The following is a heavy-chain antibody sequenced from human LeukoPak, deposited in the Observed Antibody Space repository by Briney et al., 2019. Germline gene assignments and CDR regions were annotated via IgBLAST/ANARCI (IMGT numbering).Heavy chain of an antibody. V-gene: IGHV3-23*01. Sequence: GGSLRLSCAASGFTFSSYAMSWVRQAPGKGLEWVSAISGSGGSTYYADSVKGRFTISRDNSKNTLYLRMNSLRAEDTAVYYCARWTLQYYYDSSGYALDYWGQGTLVIVSS. D-gene: IGHD3-22*01. CDR3: ARWTLQYYYDSSGYALDY. CDR1: GFTFSSYA. CDR2: ISGSGGST. J-gene: IGHJ4*02.